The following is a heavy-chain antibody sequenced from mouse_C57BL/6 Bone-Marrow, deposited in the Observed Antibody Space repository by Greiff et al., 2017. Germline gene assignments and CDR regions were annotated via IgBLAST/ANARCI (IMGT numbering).Heavy chain of an antibody. V-gene: IGHV1-55*01. J-gene: IGHJ3*01. CDR1: GYTFTSYW. Sequence: QVQLQQSGAELVKPGASVKMSCKASGYTFTSYWITWVKQRPGQGLEWIGDIYPGSGSTNYNEKFKSKATLTVDTSSSTAYMQLSSLTSEDSAVYYCARKGGLGAWFAYWGQGTLVTVSA. CDR2: IYPGSGST. D-gene: IGHD4-1*01. CDR3: ARKGGLGAWFAY.